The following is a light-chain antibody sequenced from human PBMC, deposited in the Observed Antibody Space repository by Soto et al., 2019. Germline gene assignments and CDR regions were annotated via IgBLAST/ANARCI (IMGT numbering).Light chain of an antibody. CDR1: QSVNSNY. J-gene: IGKJ1*01. V-gene: IGKV3-20*01. CDR3: EQYGSSPRT. CDR2: GIS. Sequence: EIVLTQSPGTLSLSPGERATLSCRASQSVNSNYFAWYQQKPGQAPSLLIYGISNRATGIPDRFSGSGSGTDFTLTISRLEPEDFAVYYCEQYGSSPRTFGQGTKVDIK.